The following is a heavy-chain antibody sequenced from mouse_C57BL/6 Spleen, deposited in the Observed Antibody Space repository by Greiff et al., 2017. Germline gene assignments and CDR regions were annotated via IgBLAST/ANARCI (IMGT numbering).Heavy chain of an antibody. D-gene: IGHD1-1*01. CDR2: IFPGSGST. Sequence: QVHVKQSGPELVKPGASVKISCKASGYTFTDYYINWVKQRPGQGLEWIGWIFPGSGSTYYNEKFKGKATLTVDKSSSTAYMLLSSLTSEDSAVYFCARSIYYYGSSYLYYAMDYWGQGTSVTVSS. V-gene: IGHV1-75*01. J-gene: IGHJ4*01. CDR3: ARSIYYYGSSYLYYAMDY. CDR1: GYTFTDYY.